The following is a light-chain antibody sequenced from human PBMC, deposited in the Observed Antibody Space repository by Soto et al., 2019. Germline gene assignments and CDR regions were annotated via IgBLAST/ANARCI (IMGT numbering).Light chain of an antibody. Sequence: QSLLTQPSSVSGSPGQWITISCTGTSSDVGGYNYVSWYQQHPGKAPKLMIYDVSNRPSGVSNRFSGSKSGNTASLTISGLQAEDEADYYCSSYTSSLYVFGTGTKVTVL. J-gene: IGLJ1*01. CDR1: SSDVGGYNY. CDR3: SSYTSSLYV. V-gene: IGLV2-14*01. CDR2: DVS.